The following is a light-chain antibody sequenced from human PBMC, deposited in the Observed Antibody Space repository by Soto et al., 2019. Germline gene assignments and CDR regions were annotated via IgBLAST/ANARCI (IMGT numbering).Light chain of an antibody. V-gene: IGLV2-14*03. Sequence: QSSLTQPASLSRSPGHSIPNPLPRNNSEGVGYNSVSWYQQHPGKAPKLLIYGVTNRPSGVSDRFSGSKSGNTASLTISGLQAEDEADYYCISYRSRSTPHYVFGTGTKVTVL. J-gene: IGLJ1*01. CDR1: NSEGVGYNS. CDR3: ISYRSRSTPHYV. CDR2: GVT.